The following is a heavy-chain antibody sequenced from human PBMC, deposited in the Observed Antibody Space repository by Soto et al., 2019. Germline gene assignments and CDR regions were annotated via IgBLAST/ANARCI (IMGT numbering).Heavy chain of an antibody. CDR1: GFTFSSYW. CDR2: IKQDGSEK. D-gene: IGHD3-3*01. J-gene: IGHJ6*03. Sequence: GGSLRLSCAASGFTFSSYWMSWVRQAPGKGLEWVANIKQDGSEKYYVDSVKGRFTISRDNAKNSLYLQMNSLRAEDTAVYYCARDEITIFGVVSYDYYYMDVWGKGTTVTVSS. V-gene: IGHV3-7*01. CDR3: ARDEITIFGVVSYDYYYMDV.